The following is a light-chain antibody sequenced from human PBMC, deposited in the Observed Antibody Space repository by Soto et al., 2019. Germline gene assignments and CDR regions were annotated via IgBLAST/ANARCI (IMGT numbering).Light chain of an antibody. CDR2: AAS. Sequence: DIQVNKSPSSVSASVGASVTITCRASQDIAGYLAWYQHKPGRANELLIHAASSLQSGVPSRFSGSGSGTDGARTINSLQPEECATDYGKKAYSFPITVGKGTRLEIK. V-gene: IGKV1D-12*01. CDR3: KKAYSFPIT. CDR1: QDIAGY. J-gene: IGKJ5*01.